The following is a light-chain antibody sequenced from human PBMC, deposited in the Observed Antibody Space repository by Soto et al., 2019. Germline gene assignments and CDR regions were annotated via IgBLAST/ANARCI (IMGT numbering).Light chain of an antibody. Sequence: EIVLTQSAATVSLSAGGRATLSFGGSQSVSSSYLAWYQQKPGQAPRLLIYGASTRATGIPARFSGSASGTEFTLTISSLQSEDFAVYYCQQYNNWPPITFGQGTRLEI. J-gene: IGKJ5*01. V-gene: IGKV3D-15*01. CDR2: GAS. CDR1: QSVSSSY. CDR3: QQYNNWPPIT.